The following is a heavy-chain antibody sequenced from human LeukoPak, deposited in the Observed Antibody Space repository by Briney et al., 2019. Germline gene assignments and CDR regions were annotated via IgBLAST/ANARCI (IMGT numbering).Heavy chain of an antibody. J-gene: IGHJ1*01. CDR1: GFTFRSYW. CDR3: ARAPSEIGGYYPEYFRH. CDR2: IKSDGST. Sequence: PGGSLRLSCAASGFTFRSYWMHWVRQAPGKGLVWVSRIKSDGSTNYADSVKGRFTISRDNAKNTLSLHMNSLRAEDTGVYYCARAPSEIGGYYPEYFRHWGQGTLVTVSS. D-gene: IGHD3-22*01. V-gene: IGHV3-74*01.